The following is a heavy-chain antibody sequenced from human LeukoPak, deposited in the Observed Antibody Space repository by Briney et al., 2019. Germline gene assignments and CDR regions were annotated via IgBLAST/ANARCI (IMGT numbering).Heavy chain of an antibody. Sequence: PSETLSLTCAVYGGSFSGYYWSWIRQPPGKGLEWIGEINHSGSTNYNPSLKSRVTISVDTSKNQFSLKLSSVTAADTAVYYCASGRLVGATEGFYFDYWGQGTLVTVSS. D-gene: IGHD1-26*01. CDR1: GGSFSGYY. CDR2: INHSGST. V-gene: IGHV4-34*01. J-gene: IGHJ4*02. CDR3: ASGRLVGATEGFYFDY.